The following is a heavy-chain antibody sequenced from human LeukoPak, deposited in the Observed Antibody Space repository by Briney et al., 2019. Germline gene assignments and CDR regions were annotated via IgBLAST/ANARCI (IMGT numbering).Heavy chain of an antibody. V-gene: IGHV1-46*01. CDR2: INPSGGST. J-gene: IGHJ4*02. CDR3: ARRSSSLGFY. D-gene: IGHD6-13*01. Sequence: ASVKVSCKASGGTFSSYAISWVRQAPGQGLEWMGIINPSGGSTSYAQKFQGRVTMTRDTSTSTVYMELSSLRSEDTAVYYCARRSSSLGFYWGQGTLVTVSS. CDR1: GGTFSSYA.